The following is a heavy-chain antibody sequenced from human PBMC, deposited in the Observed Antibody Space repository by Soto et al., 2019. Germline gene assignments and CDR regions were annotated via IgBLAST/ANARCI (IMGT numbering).Heavy chain of an antibody. D-gene: IGHD3-16*02. CDR3: ARAMITVGGVIVGEIVYFDY. J-gene: IGHJ4*02. CDR2: ISAYNGNT. CDR1: GYTFTSYG. V-gene: IGHV1-18*01. Sequence: QVQLVQSGAEVKKPGASVKDSCKASGYTFTSYGISWVRQAPGQGLEWMGWISAYNGNTNYAQKLQGRVTITTDTSTSRAYMELRSLRSDDTAVYYCARAMITVGGVIVGEIVYFDYWGQGTLVTVSS.